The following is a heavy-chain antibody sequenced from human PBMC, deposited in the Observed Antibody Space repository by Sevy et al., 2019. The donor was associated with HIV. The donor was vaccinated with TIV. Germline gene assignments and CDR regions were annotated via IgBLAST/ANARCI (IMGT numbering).Heavy chain of an antibody. D-gene: IGHD2-15*01. J-gene: IGHJ6*02. Sequence: GGSLRLSCAASGFTFSTYNMNWVRQAPGKGLEWVSSISSSSTYIYYADSVKGRFTISRDNAKNSLYLQMNSLRAEDTTVYYCARDLVLPATTDYYYYGMDVWGQGATVTVSS. CDR1: GFTFSTYN. CDR3: ARDLVLPATTDYYYYGMDV. V-gene: IGHV3-21*01. CDR2: ISSSSTYI.